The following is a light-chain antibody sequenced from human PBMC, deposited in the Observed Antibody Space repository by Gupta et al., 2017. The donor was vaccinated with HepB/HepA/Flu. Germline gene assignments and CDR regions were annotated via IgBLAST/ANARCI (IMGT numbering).Light chain of an antibody. CDR3: QQYYSTRT. J-gene: IGKJ1*01. CDR1: QSVLYSSSNKNY. CDR2: WAS. Sequence: DFVMTKSPDSLAVSLGEGATINCKSSQSVLYSSSNKNYLAWYQQKPGQPPKLLIYWASTRESGVPDLFSGSGSGTDFTLTISSLQAEDVAVYYCQQYYSTRTFGQGTKVEIK. V-gene: IGKV4-1*01.